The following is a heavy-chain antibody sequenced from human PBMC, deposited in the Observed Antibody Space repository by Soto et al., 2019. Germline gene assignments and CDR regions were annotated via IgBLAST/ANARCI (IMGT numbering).Heavy chain of an antibody. CDR3: AKDLRGPKDGMDV. Sequence: VGSLRLSCATSGFTFSSYAMNWVRQAPGKGLDWVSAISSSGGGTFYADSVKSRFTISRDNSKDTLYLQMNSLRVEDTAIYYCAKDLRGPKDGMDVWGQGTTVTVSS. V-gene: IGHV3-23*01. CDR1: GFTFSSYA. J-gene: IGHJ6*02. CDR2: ISSSGGGT.